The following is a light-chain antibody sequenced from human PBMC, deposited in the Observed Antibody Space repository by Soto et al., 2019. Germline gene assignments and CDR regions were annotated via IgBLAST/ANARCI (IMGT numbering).Light chain of an antibody. CDR1: QSVDND. J-gene: IGKJ4*01. Sequence: EIVMTQSPATLSVSAGDRATLSCRASQSVDNDLAWYQQKPGQPPRLLIYDASTRATGIPARFSGSQSGTEFTLTISSLLSEDFAVYSCQQYNNCPLTFGGGTKVDIK. CDR2: DAS. V-gene: IGKV3D-15*01. CDR3: QQYNNCPLT.